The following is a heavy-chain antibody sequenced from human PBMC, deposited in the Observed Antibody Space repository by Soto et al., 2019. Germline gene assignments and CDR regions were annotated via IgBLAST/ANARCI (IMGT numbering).Heavy chain of an antibody. CDR3: ARFDIVSGGYKDYYYMDV. D-gene: IGHD3-10*01. V-gene: IGHV3-7*01. J-gene: IGHJ6*03. Sequence: EVQLVESGGGLVQPGGSLRLSCVASGFTLSSYWMSWVRQAPGKGLEWVGHIKQDGSEEYYVDSVKGRFTVSRDNAKNSLYLQMNNPRAEDTAVYYCARFDIVSGGYKDYYYMDVWGKGTTVTVSS. CDR1: GFTLSSYW. CDR2: IKQDGSEE.